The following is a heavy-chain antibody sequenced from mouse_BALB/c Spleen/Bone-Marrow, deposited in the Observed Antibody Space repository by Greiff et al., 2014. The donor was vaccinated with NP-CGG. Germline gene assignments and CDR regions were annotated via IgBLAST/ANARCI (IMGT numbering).Heavy chain of an antibody. CDR1: GFNIKDYY. J-gene: IGHJ2*01. CDR2: IDPENGDT. CDR3: NARGDYDFDYFDY. Sequence: EVKLQESGAELVRSGASVKLSCTASGFNIKDYYMHWVKQRPEQGLEWIGWIDPENGDTEYAPKFQGKATMTADTSSNTAYLQLSSLTSEETAVYYCNARGDYDFDYFDYWGQGTTLTVSS. D-gene: IGHD2-4*01. V-gene: IGHV14-4*02.